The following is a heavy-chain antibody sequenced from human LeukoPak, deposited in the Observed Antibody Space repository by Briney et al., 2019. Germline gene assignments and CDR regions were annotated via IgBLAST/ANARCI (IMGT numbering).Heavy chain of an antibody. CDR1: GFTFSSYS. CDR3: ARGRGYSYDTDY. Sequence: GGSLRLSCAASGFTFSSYSMKWVRQAPGKGLEWVSYISSSGSTIYYAESVKGRFTISRDNAKNSLYLQVNSLRAEDTAVYYCARGRGYSYDTDYWGQGTLATVSS. V-gene: IGHV3-48*01. J-gene: IGHJ4*02. CDR2: ISSSGSTI. D-gene: IGHD5-18*01.